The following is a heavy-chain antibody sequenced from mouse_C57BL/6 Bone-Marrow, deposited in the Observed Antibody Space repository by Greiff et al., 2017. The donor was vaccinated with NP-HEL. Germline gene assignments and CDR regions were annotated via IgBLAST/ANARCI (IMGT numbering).Heavy chain of an antibody. CDR2: IDPETGGT. J-gene: IGHJ3*01. Sequence: VQLQQSGAELVRPGASVTLSCKASGYTFPDYEMHWVKQTPVHGLEWIGAIDPETGGTAYNQKFKGKAILTADKSSSTAYMELRSLTSEDSAVYYCTRDGSTWFAYWGQGTLVTVSA. CDR3: TRDGSTWFAY. D-gene: IGHD1-1*01. CDR1: GYTFPDYE. V-gene: IGHV1-15*01.